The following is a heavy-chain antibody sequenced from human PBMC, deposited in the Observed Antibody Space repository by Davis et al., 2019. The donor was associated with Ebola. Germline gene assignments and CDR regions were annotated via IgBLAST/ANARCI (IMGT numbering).Heavy chain of an antibody. CDR2: IYPGDSDT. CDR1: GYSFTSYW. J-gene: IGHJ6*02. Sequence: KVSCKGSGYSFTSYWIAWVRQMPGKGLELMGIIYPGDSDTRYSPSFQGQVTISADKSISTAYLQWSSLKASDTAMYYCARHLSYYYYYYGMDVWGQGTTVTVSS. V-gene: IGHV5-51*01. CDR3: ARHLSYYYYYYGMDV.